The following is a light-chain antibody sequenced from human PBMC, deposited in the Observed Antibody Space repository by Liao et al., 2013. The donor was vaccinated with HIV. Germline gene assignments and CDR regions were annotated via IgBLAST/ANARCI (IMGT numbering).Light chain of an antibody. V-gene: IGLV3-21*01. CDR2: QDN. J-gene: IGLJ3*02. CDR1: NIASKS. CDR3: QAWDSSTAWV. Sequence: SYVLTQPPSVSVAPGKTARITCGGNNIASKSVHWYHQKPGQAPVLVIYQDNKRPSGIPERFSGSNSGNTATLTISGTQAMDEADYYCQAWDSSTAWVFGGGTKLTVL.